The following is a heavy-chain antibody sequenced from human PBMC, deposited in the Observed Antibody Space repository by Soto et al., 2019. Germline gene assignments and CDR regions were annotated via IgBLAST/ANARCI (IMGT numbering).Heavy chain of an antibody. CDR2: IYYSGST. CDR1: GGSISSGDYY. D-gene: IGHD3-22*01. J-gene: IGHJ6*02. CDR3: ARGDYYDSSGYYDPDYYYYYGMDV. Sequence: SETLSLTCTVSGGSISSGDYYWSWIRQPPGKGLEWIGYIYYSGSTYYNPSLKSRVTISVDTSKNQFSLKLSSVTAADTAVYYCARGDYYDSSGYYDPDYYYYYGMDVWGQGTTVTVSS. V-gene: IGHV4-30-4*01.